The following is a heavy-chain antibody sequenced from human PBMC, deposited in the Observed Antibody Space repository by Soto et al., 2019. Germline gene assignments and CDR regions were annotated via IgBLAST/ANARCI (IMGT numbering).Heavy chain of an antibody. Sequence: GGSLRLCSATAGFSFNDYARYWVRQDPGQGLEWVAIISSDGHHQFYLDNLRGRFTVSRDNSKNTLYLQMNSLRPEDTAVYYCSRGTYYPQSSGLHADYWGPGTVVTVSS. CDR3: SRGTYYPQSSGLHADY. CDR1: GFSFNDYA. CDR2: ISSDGHHQ. D-gene: IGHD3-22*01. V-gene: IGHV3-30*03. J-gene: IGHJ4*02.